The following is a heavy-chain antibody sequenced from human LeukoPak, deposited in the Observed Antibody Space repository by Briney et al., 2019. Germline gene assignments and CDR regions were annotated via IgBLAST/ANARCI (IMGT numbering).Heavy chain of an antibody. D-gene: IGHD6-19*01. CDR3: ARLGQWLDAFDI. CDR2: ISPYNGKT. J-gene: IGHJ3*02. CDR1: GYIFSNFFSSYG. V-gene: IGHV1-18*01. Sequence: ASVKVSCKASGYIFSNFFSSYGITWVRQAPGQGLEWMGWISPYNGKTKFAQKFQGIVTMTTETSTSTAYMELRRLRSDDTAVYYCARLGQWLDAFDIWGQGTMVTVSS.